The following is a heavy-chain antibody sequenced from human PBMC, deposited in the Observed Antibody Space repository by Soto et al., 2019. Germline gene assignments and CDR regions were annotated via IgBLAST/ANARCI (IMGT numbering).Heavy chain of an antibody. CDR3: AKDQASGQGSFDS. V-gene: IGHV3-30*18. CDR1: GFTFNIYG. CDR2: ISYDGSNQ. Sequence: GGSLRLSCAASGFTFNIYGMRWVRQAPDKGLEWVALISYDGSNQYYADSVKGRFTISRDNSRNTLFLQMNSLRADDTAVYYCAKDQASGQGSFDSWGQGTLVTVSS. J-gene: IGHJ4*02.